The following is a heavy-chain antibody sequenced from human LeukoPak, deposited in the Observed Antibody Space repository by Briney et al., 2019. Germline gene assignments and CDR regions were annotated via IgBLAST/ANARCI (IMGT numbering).Heavy chain of an antibody. Sequence: SETLSLTCAVYGGSFSGYYWSWIRQPPGKGLEWIGEINHSGSTNYNPSLKSRVTISLDTSKNQFSLKLSSVTAADTAVYYCARGLVQAAFDIWGQGTMVTVSS. D-gene: IGHD3-10*01. J-gene: IGHJ3*02. CDR3: ARGLVQAAFDI. CDR1: GGSFSGYY. CDR2: INHSGST. V-gene: IGHV4-34*01.